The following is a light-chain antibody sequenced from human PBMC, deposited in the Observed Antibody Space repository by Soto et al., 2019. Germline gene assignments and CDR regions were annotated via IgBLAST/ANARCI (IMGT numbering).Light chain of an antibody. CDR3: QQYERYST. V-gene: IGKV1-5*03. Sequence: QVALFSFTLSASVGGRGTNTCRASQNIYTWLAWYQQKPGIAPKLLIHKASTVESGVPSRFSGSGYGTEFTLTISGLQPEDSPTYYCQQYERYSTFGQGTKVDIK. J-gene: IGKJ1*01. CDR1: QNIYTW. CDR2: KAS.